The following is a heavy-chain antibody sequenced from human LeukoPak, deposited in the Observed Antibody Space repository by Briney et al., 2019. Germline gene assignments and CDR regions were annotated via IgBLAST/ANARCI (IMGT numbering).Heavy chain of an antibody. Sequence: PSETLSLTCTVSGGSISSSGYYWGWTRQPPGKGLEWIGSMYYSGSTYYNPSLKSRVTISVDTSRNHFSLKLSSVTAADTAVYYCAGDFRGGYDFWSGYYTPYYFDYWGQGTLVTVSP. D-gene: IGHD3-3*01. CDR3: AGDFRGGYDFWSGYYTPYYFDY. CDR2: MYYSGST. J-gene: IGHJ4*02. V-gene: IGHV4-39*07. CDR1: GGSISSSGYY.